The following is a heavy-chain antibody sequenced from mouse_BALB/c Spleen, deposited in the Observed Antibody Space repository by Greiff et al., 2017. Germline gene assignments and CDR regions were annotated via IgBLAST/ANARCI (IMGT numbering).Heavy chain of an antibody. J-gene: IGHJ3*01. D-gene: IGHD3-2*01. CDR2: IDPYYGGT. CDR3: ARAAVDSALAY. CDR1: GYSFTGYN. Sequence: EVQLQQSGPELEKPGASVKISCKASGYSFTGYNMNWVKQSNGKSLEWMGNIDPYYGGTSYNQKFKGKATLTVDKSSSTAYMKLKRLTAEDSAAYSCARAAVDSALAYWGQGTLVTVSA. V-gene: IGHV1-39*01.